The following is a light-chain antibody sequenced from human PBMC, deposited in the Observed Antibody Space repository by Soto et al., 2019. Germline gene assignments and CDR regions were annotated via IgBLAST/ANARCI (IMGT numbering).Light chain of an antibody. CDR2: GAS. Sequence: EIVLTQSPGTLSLSPGERATLSCRASQSVSSSYLAWYQQKPGQAPRLLIYGASSRATGIPDRFSGSGSGTDFNLTISRLEPEDFAVYSCQQYGSSPRTFGKGTKVEIK. CDR3: QQYGSSPRT. CDR1: QSVSSSY. J-gene: IGKJ1*01. V-gene: IGKV3-20*01.